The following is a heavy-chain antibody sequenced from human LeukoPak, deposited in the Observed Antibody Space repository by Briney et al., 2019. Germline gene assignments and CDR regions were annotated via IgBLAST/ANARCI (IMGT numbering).Heavy chain of an antibody. V-gene: IGHV3-21*04. Sequence: GGSLRLSCAASGFTFSSYSMNWVRQAPGKGLEWVSSISSSSSYIYYADSVKGRFTISRDNSKNTLYLQMNSLRAEDTAVYYCAREKYYDFWSGSLPYGMDVWGQGTTVTVSS. J-gene: IGHJ6*02. CDR1: GFTFSSYS. CDR2: ISSSSSYI. CDR3: AREKYYDFWSGSLPYGMDV. D-gene: IGHD3-3*01.